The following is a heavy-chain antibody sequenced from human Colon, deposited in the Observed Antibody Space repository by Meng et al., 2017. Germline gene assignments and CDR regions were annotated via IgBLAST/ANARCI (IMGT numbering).Heavy chain of an antibody. CDR2: MKQDGSEI. J-gene: IGHJ4*02. CDR1: AFTFSDSW. D-gene: IGHD6-19*01. CDR3: VLGSGWSFKY. Sequence: GESPMIPSAASAFTFSDSWMNWVRQAPGKGLEWVANMKQDGSEIYYVHSVKDRFTISRDNAENSLHLQMDSLRGEDTDICSCVLGSGWSFKYWGQGTLVTVSS. V-gene: IGHV3-7*01.